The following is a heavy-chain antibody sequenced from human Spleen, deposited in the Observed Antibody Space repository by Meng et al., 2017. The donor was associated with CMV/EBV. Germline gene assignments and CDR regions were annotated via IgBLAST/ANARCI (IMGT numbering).Heavy chain of an antibody. CDR3: VRDWRMV. CDR2: IKSKTDGGTT. J-gene: IGHJ6*02. V-gene: IGHV3-15*01. CDR1: GFTLSNAW. D-gene: IGHD5-24*01. Sequence: GESLKISCAASGFTLSNAWLTWVRQAPGKGLEWVGRIKSKTDGGTTDYAAPVKGRFTISRDDSKNTLDLQMNSLKTEDTAVYYCVRDWRMVWGQGTTVTAP.